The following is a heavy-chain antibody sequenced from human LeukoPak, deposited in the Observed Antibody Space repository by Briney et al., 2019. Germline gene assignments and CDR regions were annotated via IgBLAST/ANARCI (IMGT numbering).Heavy chain of an antibody. J-gene: IGHJ4*02. D-gene: IGHD5-24*01. Sequence: PSETLSLTCTVSGGSISSSRYYWGWIRQPPGKGLEWIGNIYYSGSTNYNPSLKSRLTISVDTSKNQFSLKLSSVTAADTAVYYCARESRRDGYKFDYWGQGTLVTVSS. CDR2: IYYSGST. V-gene: IGHV4-39*07. CDR1: GGSISSSRYY. CDR3: ARESRRDGYKFDY.